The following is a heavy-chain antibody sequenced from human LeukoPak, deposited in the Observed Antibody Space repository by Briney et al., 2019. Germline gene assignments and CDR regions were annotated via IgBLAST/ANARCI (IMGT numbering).Heavy chain of an antibody. Sequence: TLSLTCTVCGDSINNNNYYWGWIRQPPGKGLEWIGHIYYSGSTYYNPSLKSRVTISVDTSKNQFSLKLSSVTAADTAVYYCARAPVVVAARAFDIWGQGTMVTVSS. D-gene: IGHD2-15*01. CDR1: GDSINNNNYY. CDR2: IYYSGST. CDR3: ARAPVVVAARAFDI. V-gene: IGHV4-30-4*08. J-gene: IGHJ3*02.